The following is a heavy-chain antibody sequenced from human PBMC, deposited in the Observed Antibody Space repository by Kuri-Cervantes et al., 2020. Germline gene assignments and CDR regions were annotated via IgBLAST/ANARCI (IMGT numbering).Heavy chain of an antibody. D-gene: IGHD6-19*01. J-gene: IGHJ5*02. CDR3: ARHTYSSGWYWLNVGWFDP. CDR2: IYYSGST. Sequence: SETLSLTCTVSGGSISSSSYYWGWIRQPPGKGLEWIGSIYYSGSTYYNPSLKSRVTISVDTSKNQFSLKLSSVTAADTAVYYRARHTYSSGWYWLNVGWFDPWGQGTLVTVSS. V-gene: IGHV4-39*01. CDR1: GGSISSSSYY.